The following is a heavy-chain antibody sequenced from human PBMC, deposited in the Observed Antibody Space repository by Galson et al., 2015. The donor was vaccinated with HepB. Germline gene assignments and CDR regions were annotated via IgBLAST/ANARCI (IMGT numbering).Heavy chain of an antibody. J-gene: IGHJ4*02. Sequence: SVKVSCKASGGTFSSSALSWVRQAPGQGLEWMGRVIPFSDNVNYAQKFQVRVTTSADKPTSTAYMELSSLRSEDTAVYYCVRGRYYQDRSGNRIWVFDYWGQGTLVTVSS. CDR2: VIPFSDNV. D-gene: IGHD3-22*01. V-gene: IGHV1-69*04. CDR3: VRGRYYQDRSGNRIWVFDY. CDR1: GGTFSSSA.